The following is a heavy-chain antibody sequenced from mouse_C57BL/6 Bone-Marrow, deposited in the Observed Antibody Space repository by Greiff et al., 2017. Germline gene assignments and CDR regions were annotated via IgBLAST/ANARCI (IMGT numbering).Heavy chain of an antibody. CDR1: GYTFPSYW. V-gene: IGHV1-55*01. CDR2: IYPGSGST. J-gene: IGHJ1*03. D-gene: IGHD2-5*01. Sequence: QVQLQQPGAELVKPGASVKMSCKASGYTFPSYWITWVKQRPGQGLEWIGDIYPGSGSTNYNEKFKSKDTLTVDTSSSTAYMQLSSLTSEDSAVYYCARPYYSNYWYCDVWGTGTTVTVSA. CDR3: ARPYYSNYWYCDV.